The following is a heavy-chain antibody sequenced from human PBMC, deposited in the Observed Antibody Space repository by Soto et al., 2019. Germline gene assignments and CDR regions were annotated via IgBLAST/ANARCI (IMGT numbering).Heavy chain of an antibody. Sequence: ASVKVSCKASGYTFTGYYMHWVRQAPGQGLEWMGWINPNSGGTNYAQKFQGWVTMTRDTSISTAYMELSRLRSDDTAVYYFAREPIAAALYYYYGMDVWGQGTTVTVSS. V-gene: IGHV1-2*04. D-gene: IGHD6-13*01. CDR3: AREPIAAALYYYYGMDV. CDR1: GYTFTGYY. CDR2: INPNSGGT. J-gene: IGHJ6*02.